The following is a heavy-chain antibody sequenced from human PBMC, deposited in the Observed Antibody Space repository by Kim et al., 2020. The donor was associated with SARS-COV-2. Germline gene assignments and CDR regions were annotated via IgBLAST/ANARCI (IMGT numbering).Heavy chain of an antibody. Sequence: GGSLRLSCAASGFTFSSYGMHWVRQAPGKGLEWVAVIWYDGSNKYYADSVKGRFTISRDNSKNTLYLQMNSLRAEDTAVYYCAKESAVAGTWDNWFDPWGQGTLVTVSS. CDR2: IWYDGSNK. D-gene: IGHD6-19*01. CDR1: GFTFSSYG. CDR3: AKESAVAGTWDNWFDP. V-gene: IGHV3-33*06. J-gene: IGHJ5*02.